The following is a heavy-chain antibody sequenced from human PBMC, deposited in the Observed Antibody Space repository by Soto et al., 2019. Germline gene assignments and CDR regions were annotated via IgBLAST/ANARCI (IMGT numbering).Heavy chain of an antibody. CDR2: INHSGNT. V-gene: IGHV4-34*01. CDR3: ARHHVRGRTIAGAAEF. J-gene: IGHJ4*02. CDR1: GKSLSGYY. D-gene: IGHD1-26*01. Sequence: QVQLQQWGAGLLKPSETLSLTCAVYGKSLSGYYWSWIRQPPGKALEWIGEINHSGNTNYNPSLNSRVTISVDTSPNQLLLTLSSVTAADTALYYCARHHVRGRTIAGAAEFWGPGTLVTVAS.